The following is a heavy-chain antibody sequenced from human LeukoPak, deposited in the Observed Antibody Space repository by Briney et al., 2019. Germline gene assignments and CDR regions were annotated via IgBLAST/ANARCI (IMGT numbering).Heavy chain of an antibody. CDR1: GFTFSSYA. D-gene: IGHD1-7*01. CDR2: ISGGGSSI. Sequence: GGSLRLSCAASGFTFSSYAMSWVRQAPGKGLEWVTAISGGGSSIHYADSVKGRFTISRDNSKNTLYLQMNSLRAEDTAVYYCAKPRLQLELRLLFDYWGQGTLVTVSS. V-gene: IGHV3-23*01. J-gene: IGHJ4*02. CDR3: AKPRLQLELRLLFDY.